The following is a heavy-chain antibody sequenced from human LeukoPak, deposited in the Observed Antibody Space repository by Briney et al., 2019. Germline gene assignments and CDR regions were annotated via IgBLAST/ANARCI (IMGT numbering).Heavy chain of an antibody. CDR3: ARDQCSSTSCSPYYYYYYMDV. CDR2: IYTSGST. CDR1: GGSISSGSYY. J-gene: IGHJ6*03. Sequence: SETLSLTCTVSGGSISSGSYYWSWIRQPAGKGLEWIGRIYTSGSTNYNPSLKSRVTISVDTSKNQFSLKLSSVTAADTAVYYCARDQCSSTSCSPYYYYYYMDVWGKGTTVTVSS. D-gene: IGHD2-2*01. V-gene: IGHV4-61*02.